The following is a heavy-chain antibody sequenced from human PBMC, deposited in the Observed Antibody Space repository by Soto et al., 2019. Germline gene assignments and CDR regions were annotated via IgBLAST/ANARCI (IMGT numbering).Heavy chain of an antibody. CDR3: ARGGIVGAKNYYYGMDV. V-gene: IGHV1-69*06. CDR2: IIPIFGTA. Sequence: SVKVSCKASGGTFSSYAISWVRQAPGQGLEWMGGIIPIFGTANYAQKFQGRVTITADKSTSTAYMELSSLRSEDTAVYYCARGGIVGAKNYYYGMDVWGQGTTVTVS. J-gene: IGHJ6*02. CDR1: GGTFSSYA. D-gene: IGHD1-26*01.